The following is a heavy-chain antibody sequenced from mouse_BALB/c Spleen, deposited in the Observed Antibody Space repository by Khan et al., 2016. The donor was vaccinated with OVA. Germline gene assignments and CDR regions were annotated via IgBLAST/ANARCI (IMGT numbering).Heavy chain of an antibody. CDR3: TRSKYYGNSLYAMGY. V-gene: IGHV1S41*01. D-gene: IGHD1-1*01. J-gene: IGHJ4*01. CDR1: GYTFTSYW. CDR2: VSPGSGSP. Sequence: DLVKPGASVKLSCKASGYTFTSYWINWIKQRPGQGLEWIGRVSPGSGSPYYNEIFKGKATVTVDKSSSTAYIQLNSLSSEDSAVYYCTRSKYYGNSLYAMGYWGQGTSVTVSS.